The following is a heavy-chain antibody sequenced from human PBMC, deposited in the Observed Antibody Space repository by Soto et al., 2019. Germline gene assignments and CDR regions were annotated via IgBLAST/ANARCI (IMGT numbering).Heavy chain of an antibody. CDR1: EYTFTSYD. CDR3: ARWPDRYYYYGMDV. Sequence: QVQLVQSGAEVKKPGALVKVTCKASEYTFTSYDINWVRQATGQGLEWMGWMNPNSGNTGYAQKFQGRVTMTRNTSLSTAYMELSSLTSEDTAVYYCARWPDRYYYYGMDVWGQGTTVTVSS. CDR2: MNPNSGNT. V-gene: IGHV1-8*01. J-gene: IGHJ6*02.